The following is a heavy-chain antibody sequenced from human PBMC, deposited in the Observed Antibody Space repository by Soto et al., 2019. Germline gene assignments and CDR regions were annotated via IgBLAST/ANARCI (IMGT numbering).Heavy chain of an antibody. CDR2: IYPGDSDT. Sequence: GESLKISCKGSGYSFTTYWIAWVRQMPGKGLEWVGIIYPGDSDTRYSPSFEGHVTISVDKSISTAFLQWNSLKASDNAIYYCPGHSTSEPKDYWGQGNLVTVSS. CDR1: GYSFTTYW. D-gene: IGHD1-1*01. V-gene: IGHV5-51*01. CDR3: PGHSTSEPKDY. J-gene: IGHJ4*01.